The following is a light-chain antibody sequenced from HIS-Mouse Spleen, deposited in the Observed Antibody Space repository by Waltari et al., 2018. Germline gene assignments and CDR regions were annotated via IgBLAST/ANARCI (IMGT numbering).Light chain of an antibody. V-gene: IGLV3-1*01. CDR2: QDS. CDR1: NLGENY. CDR3: QAWDSSTAV. J-gene: IGLJ1*01. Sequence: SYELTQPPSVSVSPGQTASITCSGDNLGENYACWYQQKPGQSPVLVIYQDSKRPSGIPERFSGSNSGNTATLTISGTQAMDEADYYCQAWDSSTAVFGTGTKVTVL.